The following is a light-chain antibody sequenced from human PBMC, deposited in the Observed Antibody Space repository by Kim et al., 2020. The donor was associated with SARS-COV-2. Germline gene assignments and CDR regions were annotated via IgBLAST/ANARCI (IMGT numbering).Light chain of an antibody. V-gene: IGKV1-5*03. CDR1: KSISSW. J-gene: IGKJ1*01. Sequence: ASVGDRVTITCRASKSISSWLALYQQKPGKAPKLLIYKASSLESGVPSRFSGSGSGTEFTLTISSLQPDDFATYYCQQYNSYVWTFGQGTKVDIK. CDR2: KAS. CDR3: QQYNSYVWT.